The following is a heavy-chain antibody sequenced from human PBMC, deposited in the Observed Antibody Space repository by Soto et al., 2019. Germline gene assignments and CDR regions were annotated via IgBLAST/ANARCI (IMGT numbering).Heavy chain of an antibody. J-gene: IGHJ4*02. V-gene: IGHV4-34*01. CDR3: ARGYGRNFAY. D-gene: IGHD3-10*01. CDR1: GGSFSGYY. CDR2: INHSGST. Sequence: QVQLQQWGAGLLKPSETLSLTCAVYGGSFSGYYWNWIRQPPGKGLEWIGEINHSGSTNYNPSLKSRVTRSVDTSKNPCSRGLSSVTAADTAVYYCARGYGRNFAYWGQGTLVTVSS.